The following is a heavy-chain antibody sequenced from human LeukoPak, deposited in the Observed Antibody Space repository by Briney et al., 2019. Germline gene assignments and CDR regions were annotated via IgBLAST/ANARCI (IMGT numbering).Heavy chain of an antibody. CDR2: INSDGGST. J-gene: IGHJ4*02. D-gene: IGHD1-14*01. CDR1: GFTFSSYW. CDR3: ARAGQFDYFDY. Sequence: GGSLRLSCAASGFTFSSYWMHWVRQAPGKGLVWVSRINSDGGSTSYADSVKGRLTISRDNAKNTLYLQMNSLRAEDTAVYYCARAGQFDYFDYWGQGTLVTVSS. V-gene: IGHV3-74*01.